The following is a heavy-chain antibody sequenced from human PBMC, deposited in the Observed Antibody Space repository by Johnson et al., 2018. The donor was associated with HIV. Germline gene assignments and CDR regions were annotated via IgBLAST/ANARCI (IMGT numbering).Heavy chain of an antibody. J-gene: IGHJ3*02. Sequence: QVQLVESGGGVVQPGRSLRLSCAASGFTFSSFAMHWVRQAPGKGLEWMAFISYDGSNKYFTDSVKGRFTISRDNSKNTLYLQMNSLRPEDTAVYYCARDSSNSFRFEMYAFDIWGQGTMVTVSS. CDR2: ISYDGSNK. V-gene: IGHV3-30-3*01. CDR3: ARDSSNSFRFEMYAFDI. CDR1: GFTFSSFA. D-gene: IGHD6-6*01.